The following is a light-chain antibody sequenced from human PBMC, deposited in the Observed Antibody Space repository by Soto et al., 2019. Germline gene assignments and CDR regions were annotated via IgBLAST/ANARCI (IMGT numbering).Light chain of an antibody. CDR2: DAS. CDR3: QQRSNWPPEVT. CDR1: QSVRSS. V-gene: IGKV3-11*01. J-gene: IGKJ3*01. Sequence: EIVLTQSPDTLSLSPGERATLSCRASQSVRSSLAWYQQKPGQAPRLLIYDASNRATGIPARFSGSGSGTDFTLTISGLEPEDFAVDYCQQRSNWPPEVTFGPGTKVDIK.